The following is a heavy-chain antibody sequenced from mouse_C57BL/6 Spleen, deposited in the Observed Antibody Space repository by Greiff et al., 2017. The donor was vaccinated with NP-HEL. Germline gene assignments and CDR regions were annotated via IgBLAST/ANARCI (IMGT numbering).Heavy chain of an antibody. D-gene: IGHD1-1*01. Sequence: QVQLQQPGAELVKPGASVKLSCKASGYTFTSYWMHWVKQRPGQGLEWIGVIDPSDSYTNYNQKFKGKATLTVDTSSSTAYMQLSSLPSEDSAVYYCARWETTVEGGYFDYWGQGTTLTVSS. V-gene: IGHV1-59*01. J-gene: IGHJ2*01. CDR1: GYTFTSYW. CDR3: ARWETTVEGGYFDY. CDR2: IDPSDSYT.